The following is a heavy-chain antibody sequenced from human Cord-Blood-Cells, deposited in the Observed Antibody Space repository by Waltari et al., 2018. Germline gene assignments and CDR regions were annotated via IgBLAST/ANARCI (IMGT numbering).Heavy chain of an antibody. CDR2: INPNSGGT. Sequence: QVQLVQSGAEVKKPGASVKVSCKASGYPFTGYYMHWVRQAPGQGLEWMGWINPNSGGTNYAQKFQGRVTMTRDTSISTAYMELSRLRSDDTAVYYCARAPGSDSGSYYFDYWGQGTLVTVSS. J-gene: IGHJ4*02. CDR3: ARAPGSDSGSYYFDY. D-gene: IGHD1-26*01. V-gene: IGHV1-2*02. CDR1: GYPFTGYY.